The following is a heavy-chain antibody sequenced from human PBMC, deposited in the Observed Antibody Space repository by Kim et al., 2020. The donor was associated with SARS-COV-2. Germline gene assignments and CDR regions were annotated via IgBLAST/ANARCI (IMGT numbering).Heavy chain of an antibody. V-gene: IGHV4-34*01. J-gene: IGHJ2*01. CDR3: ASRIASSGYYLYWYFDL. D-gene: IGHD3-22*01. Sequence: SETLSLTCAVYGGSFSGYYWSWIRQPPGKGLEWIGEINHSGSTNYNPSLKSRVTISVDTSKNQFSLKLSSVTAADTAVYYCASRIASSGYYLYWYFDLWGRGTLVTVSS. CDR1: GGSFSGYY. CDR2: INHSGST.